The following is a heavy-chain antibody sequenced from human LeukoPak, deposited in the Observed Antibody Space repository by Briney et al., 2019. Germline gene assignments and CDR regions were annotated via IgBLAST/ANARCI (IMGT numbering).Heavy chain of an antibody. CDR1: GYTFTSYY. D-gene: IGHD3-3*01. CDR2: INPSGGST. V-gene: IGHV1-46*01. Sequence: GASVKVSCKASGYTFTSYYMHWVRQAPGQGLEWMGIINPSGGSTSYAQKFQGRVTMTRDTSTSTVYMELSSLRSEDTAVYYCARAYYDFWSGYYKISNSGYDYWGQGTLVTVSS. J-gene: IGHJ4*02. CDR3: ARAYYDFWSGYYKISNSGYDY.